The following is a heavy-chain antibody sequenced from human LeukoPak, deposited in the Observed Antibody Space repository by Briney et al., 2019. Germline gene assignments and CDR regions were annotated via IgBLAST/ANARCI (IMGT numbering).Heavy chain of an antibody. J-gene: IGHJ6*03. CDR2: TYYRSKWYN. Sequence: SQTLSLTCAISGDSVSSNSAAWNWIRQSPSRGLEWLGRTYYRSKWYNDYAVSVKSRITINPDTSKNQFSLQLNSVTPEDTAVYYCARELDTMTVGFYYYYMDVWGKGTTVTVSS. CDR1: GDSVSSNSAA. D-gene: IGHD3-22*01. CDR3: ARELDTMTVGFYYYYMDV. V-gene: IGHV6-1*01.